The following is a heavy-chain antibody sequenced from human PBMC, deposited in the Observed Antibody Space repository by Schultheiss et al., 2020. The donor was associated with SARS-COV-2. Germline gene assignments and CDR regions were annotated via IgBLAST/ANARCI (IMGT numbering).Heavy chain of an antibody. V-gene: IGHV1-2*06. J-gene: IGHJ6*02. D-gene: IGHD3-16*01. CDR2: INPNSGGT. CDR1: GYTFTGYY. Sequence: ASVKVSCKASGYTFTGYYMHWVRQAPGQGLEWMGRINPNSGGTNYAQKFQGRVTMTRDTSISTAYMELSSLRSEDTAVYYCATRLGAWGMDVWGQGTTVTVSS. CDR3: ATRLGAWGMDV.